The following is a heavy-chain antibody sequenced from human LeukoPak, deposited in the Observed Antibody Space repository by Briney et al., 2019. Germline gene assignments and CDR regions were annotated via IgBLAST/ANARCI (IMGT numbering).Heavy chain of an antibody. CDR2: IYTSGST. CDR1: GGSISSYY. D-gene: IGHD5-12*01. Sequence: SETLSLTCTVSGGSISSYYWSWIRQPPGKGLEWIGYIYTSGSTNYNPSLKSRVSISVDTSKNQFSLKLSSVTAADTAVYYCARQRGQWLTGVGYYYYMDVWGKGTTVTVSS. J-gene: IGHJ6*03. CDR3: ARQRGQWLTGVGYYYYMDV. V-gene: IGHV4-4*09.